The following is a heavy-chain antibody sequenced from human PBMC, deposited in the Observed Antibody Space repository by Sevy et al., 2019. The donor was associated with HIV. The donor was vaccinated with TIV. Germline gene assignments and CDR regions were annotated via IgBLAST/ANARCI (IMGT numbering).Heavy chain of an antibody. D-gene: IGHD3-9*01. V-gene: IGHV3-53*01. J-gene: IGHJ6*04. Sequence: GGSLRLSCAASGFTVSSNYMSWVRQAPGKGLEWVSVIYSGGSTYYADSVKGRFTISRDNSKNTLYLQMNSLRAEDTAVYYCAREGGAYEILTGYGMDVWGKGTRVTFSS. CDR1: GFTVSSNY. CDR2: IYSGGST. CDR3: AREGGAYEILTGYGMDV.